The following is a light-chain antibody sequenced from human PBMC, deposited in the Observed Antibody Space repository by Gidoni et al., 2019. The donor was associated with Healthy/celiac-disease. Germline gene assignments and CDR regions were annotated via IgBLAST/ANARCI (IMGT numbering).Light chain of an antibody. CDR1: QSISSY. Sequence: DIQMTQSPSSLSASVGDRVTITCRASQSISSYLNWYQQKPGKATKLMIYAASSLQSGVLSRFSGSGSGTDFTLTISSLQPEDFATYYCQQSYSTPPLTFGGGIKVEIK. CDR3: QQSYSTPPLT. J-gene: IGKJ4*01. CDR2: AAS. V-gene: IGKV1-39*01.